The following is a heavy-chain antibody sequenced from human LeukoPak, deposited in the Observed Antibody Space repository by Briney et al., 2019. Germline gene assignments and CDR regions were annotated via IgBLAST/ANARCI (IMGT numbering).Heavy chain of an antibody. CDR3: AKDGRVGYSSSWSNY. D-gene: IGHD6-13*01. V-gene: IGHV3-23*01. Sequence: GGSLRLSCAASGFTFSSYAMSWVRQAPGRGLEWVSAISGTGGSTHYAESVKGRFTISRDNSKNTLYLQMDSLRAEGTAVYYCAKDGRVGYSSSWSNYWGQGTLVTVSS. J-gene: IGHJ4*02. CDR1: GFTFSSYA. CDR2: ISGTGGST.